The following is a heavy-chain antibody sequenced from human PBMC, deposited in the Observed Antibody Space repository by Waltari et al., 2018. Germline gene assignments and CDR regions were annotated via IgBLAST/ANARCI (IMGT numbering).Heavy chain of an antibody. J-gene: IGHJ5*02. Sequence: QVQLVQSGAEVKKPGSSVKVSCKAPGGTFSSYAISWVRTAPGQGLEWMGGIIPIFGTANYAQKFQGRVTITADESTSTAYMELSSLRSEDTAVYYCARRRSTVTTGNWFDPWGQGTLVTVSS. CDR2: IIPIFGTA. CDR3: ARRRSTVTTGNWFDP. V-gene: IGHV1-69*13. CDR1: GGTFSSYA. D-gene: IGHD4-4*01.